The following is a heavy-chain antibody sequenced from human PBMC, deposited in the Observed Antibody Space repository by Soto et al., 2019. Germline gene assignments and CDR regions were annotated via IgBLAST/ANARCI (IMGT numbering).Heavy chain of an antibody. CDR3: AGPISGSADAFDI. Sequence: PVESLKISCKGSGYSFTSYWIGWVRQMPGKGLEWMGIIYPGDSDTRYSPSFQGQVTISADKSISTAYLQWSSLKASDTAMYYCAGPISGSADAFDIWGQGTMVTVSS. V-gene: IGHV5-51*01. D-gene: IGHD3-22*01. CDR1: GYSFTSYW. J-gene: IGHJ3*02. CDR2: IYPGDSDT.